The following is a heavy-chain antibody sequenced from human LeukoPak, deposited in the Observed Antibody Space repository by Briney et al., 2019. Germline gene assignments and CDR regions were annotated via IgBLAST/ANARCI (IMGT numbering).Heavy chain of an antibody. Sequence: GGSLRLSCAASGFTFSSYAMSWVRQAPGKGLEWVSAISGSGGSTYYADSVKGRFTISRDNSKNTLYLQMNSLRAEDTAVYYCAKDLDYYGGYYGMDGWGQGTTVTVSS. CDR3: AKDLDYYGGYYGMDG. J-gene: IGHJ6*02. CDR2: ISGSGGST. V-gene: IGHV3-23*01. CDR1: GFTFSSYA. D-gene: IGHD3-10*01.